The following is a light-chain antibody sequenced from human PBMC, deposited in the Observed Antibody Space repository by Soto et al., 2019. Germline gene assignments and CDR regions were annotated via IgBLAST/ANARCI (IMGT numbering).Light chain of an antibody. J-gene: IGKJ1*01. CDR3: EQYGSSHRT. Sequence: EIVLTQSPATLSLSPGERATLSCRASQSVSSYLAWYQQKPGQAPRLLIYGVSSRATGIPDRFSGSGSGTDITPTISSLEHEDFAVYYCEQYGSSHRTFGQGTKVDIK. V-gene: IGKV3-20*01. CDR1: QSVSSY. CDR2: GVS.